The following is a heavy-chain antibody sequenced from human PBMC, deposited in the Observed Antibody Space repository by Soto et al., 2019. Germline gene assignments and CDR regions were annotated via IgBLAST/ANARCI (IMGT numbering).Heavy chain of an antibody. D-gene: IGHD1-26*01. Sequence: QVQLVQSGPEVKKPGSSVKISCKASGGTFSSYVISWLRQAPGQGLEWMGGVIPILGQAYYAPNLQGRVTITADGSTRTAYMGVNRLTSADTAVYFWARGGWVGAPPGTDFWGQGTLVTVSS. CDR3: ARGGWVGAPPGTDF. CDR1: GGTFSSYV. V-gene: IGHV1-69*01. CDR2: VIPILGQA. J-gene: IGHJ4*02.